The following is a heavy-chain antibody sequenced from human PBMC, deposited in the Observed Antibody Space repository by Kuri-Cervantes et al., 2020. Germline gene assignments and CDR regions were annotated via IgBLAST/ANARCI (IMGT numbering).Heavy chain of an antibody. CDR2: IYHSGST. J-gene: IGHJ6*02. D-gene: IGHD1-1*01. CDR1: GGSISSGGYS. CDR3: ARDRWGTPPYGMDV. Sequence: LRLSCAVSGGSISSGGYSWSWIRQPPGKGLEWIGYIYHSGSTYYNPSLKSRVTISVDTSKNQFSLKLSSVTAADTAVYYCARDRWGTPPYGMDVWGQGTTVTVSS. V-gene: IGHV4-30-2*05.